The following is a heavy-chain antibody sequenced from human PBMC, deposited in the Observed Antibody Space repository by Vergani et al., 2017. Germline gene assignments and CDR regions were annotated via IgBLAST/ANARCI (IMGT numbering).Heavy chain of an antibody. CDR1: GFTFTSYA. Sequence: VQLVESGGGVVQPGGSLRLACVGSGFTFTSYAMNWVRQAPGKGLEWVGFIRSKAYGGTTEYAASVKGRFTISRDDSKSIAYLQMNNLQTEDTAMYYCVRDQVTMLRGSDALDIWGQGTMVTVSS. V-gene: IGHV3-49*04. CDR3: VRDQVTMLRGSDALDI. D-gene: IGHD3-10*01. CDR2: IRSKAYGGTT. J-gene: IGHJ3*02.